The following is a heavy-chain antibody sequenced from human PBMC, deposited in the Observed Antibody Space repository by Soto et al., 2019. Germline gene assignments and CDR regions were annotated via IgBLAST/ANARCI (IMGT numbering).Heavy chain of an antibody. D-gene: IGHD4-4*01. V-gene: IGHV1-69*13. Sequence: ASVKVSCKASGGTFSGYAISWVRQAPGQGLEWMGGIIPIFGTANYAQKFQGRVTITADESTSTAYMELSSLRSEDTAVYYCARVGDYSTWFDPWGQGTLVTVSS. CDR3: ARVGDYSTWFDP. J-gene: IGHJ5*02. CDR1: GGTFSGYA. CDR2: IIPIFGTA.